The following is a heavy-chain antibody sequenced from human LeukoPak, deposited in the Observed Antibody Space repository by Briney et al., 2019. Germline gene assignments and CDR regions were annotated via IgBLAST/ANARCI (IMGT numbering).Heavy chain of an antibody. CDR2: IIPIFGAA. CDR1: GGTFSSYA. J-gene: IGHJ4*02. CDR3: ASADSNYFDY. V-gene: IGHV1-69*13. D-gene: IGHD4-11*01. Sequence: SVKVSCKASGGTFSSYAISWVRQAPGQGLEWMGGIIPIFGAANYAQKFQGRVAITADESTSTAYMELSSLRSEDTAVYYCASADSNYFDYWGQGTLVTVSS.